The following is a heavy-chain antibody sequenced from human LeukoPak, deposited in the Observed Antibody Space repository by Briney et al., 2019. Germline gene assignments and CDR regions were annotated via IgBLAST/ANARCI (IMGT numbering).Heavy chain of an antibody. CDR2: MSAYNGNT. V-gene: IGHV1-18*01. D-gene: IGHD3-10*01. Sequence: GASVHVSCKASGYTLTSYGISWVRQAPGPGLEGMGWMSAYNGNTSYAQNLQARVTMTTDTSTSTAYMELRSLRSDDTAVYYCARRNHGITRVRGVITIDYWGQGTLVTVSS. CDR1: GYTLTSYG. CDR3: ARRNHGITRVRGVITIDY. J-gene: IGHJ4*02.